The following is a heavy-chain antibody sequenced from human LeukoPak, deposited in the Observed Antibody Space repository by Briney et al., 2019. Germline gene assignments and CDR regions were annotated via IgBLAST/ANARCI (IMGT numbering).Heavy chain of an antibody. CDR2: MSYDGGDK. Sequence: GGSLRLSCAASGFTFSSYTMHWVRPAPGKGLEWVAVMSYDGGDKYYAESVKGRFTISRDNSRTTVYLQMNSLRAEDTAVYYCARGSRWLQLGPFDYWGQGTLVTVSS. D-gene: IGHD5-24*01. CDR1: GFTFSSYT. CDR3: ARGSRWLQLGPFDY. J-gene: IGHJ4*02. V-gene: IGHV3-30*01.